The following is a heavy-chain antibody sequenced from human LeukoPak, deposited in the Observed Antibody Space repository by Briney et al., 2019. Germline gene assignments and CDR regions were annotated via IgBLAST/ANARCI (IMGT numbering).Heavy chain of an antibody. J-gene: IGHJ3*02. V-gene: IGHV1-18*01. Sequence: GASVKLSCKASGYTFTSYGISWVRQAPGQGLEWMGWISAYNGNTNYAQKLQGRVTITTDTSTSTAYMEMKSLRSDDTAVYYCARHRYYDILTGPGSAFDIWGQGTMVTVSS. CDR3: ARHRYYDILTGPGSAFDI. CDR1: GYTFTSYG. CDR2: ISAYNGNT. D-gene: IGHD3-9*01.